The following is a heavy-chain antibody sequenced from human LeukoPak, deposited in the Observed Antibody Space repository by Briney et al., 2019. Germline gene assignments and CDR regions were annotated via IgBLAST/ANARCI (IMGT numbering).Heavy chain of an antibody. CDR1: GYSFTGYY. J-gene: IGHJ6*03. D-gene: IGHD5-18*01. V-gene: IGHV1-2*06. CDR2: INPDTGGT. CDR3: ASEAGYSYGYYYYMDV. Sequence: GASVKVSCKASGYSFTGYYMYWVRQAPGQGLEWMGRINPDTGGTNYAQKFQGRVTMTRDTSISTAYMELSRLRSDDTAVYYCASEAGYSYGYYYYMDVWGKGTTVTVSS.